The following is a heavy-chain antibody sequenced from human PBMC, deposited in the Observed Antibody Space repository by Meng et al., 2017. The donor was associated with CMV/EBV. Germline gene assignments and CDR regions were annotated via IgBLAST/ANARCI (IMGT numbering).Heavy chain of an antibody. J-gene: IGHJ3*02. D-gene: IGHD2-21*01. CDR1: GYTFIGYY. V-gene: IGHV1-2*02. Sequence: ASALVSCKASGYTFIGYYMHWVRQAPGQGLGWMGWINPNSGGTNYAQKFQARVTMTRDTSISTAYMELSRLRSDDTAVYYCARVKMVYAGAYCGGNCYPRGDAFDIWGQGTMVTVSS. CDR2: INPNSGGT. CDR3: ARVKMVYAGAYCGGNCYPRGDAFDI.